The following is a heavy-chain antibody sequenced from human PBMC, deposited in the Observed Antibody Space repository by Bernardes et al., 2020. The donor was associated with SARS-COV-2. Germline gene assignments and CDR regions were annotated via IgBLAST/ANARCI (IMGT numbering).Heavy chain of an antibody. J-gene: IGHJ6*02. V-gene: IGHV6-1*01. CDR3: ARGANYAMGV. CDR2: TSYRSKWNY. Sequence: SQTLSLTFAISGDSVSSNSAVWHWIRQSQSRGLEWLGRTSYRSKWNYDYAVSVKSRITISPDTSKNQFSLELTSVTPEDTAVYYCARGANYAMGVWGQGTTVTVSS. CDR1: GDSVSSNSAV.